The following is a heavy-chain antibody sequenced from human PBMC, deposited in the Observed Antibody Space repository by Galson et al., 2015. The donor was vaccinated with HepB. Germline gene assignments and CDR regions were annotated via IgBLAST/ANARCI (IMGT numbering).Heavy chain of an antibody. D-gene: IGHD4-17*01. CDR3: ASYGDYVDSRAFDI. Sequence: SLRLSCAGYGFTVSGTYMAWVRQAPGKGLEWVSVFYDGDSTNYADSVKGRFTISRDNSKNMLYLQMNSLRVEDTAVYYCASYGDYVDSRAFDIWGQGTVVTVSS. CDR2: FYDGDST. CDR1: GFTVSGTY. J-gene: IGHJ3*02. V-gene: IGHV3-53*01.